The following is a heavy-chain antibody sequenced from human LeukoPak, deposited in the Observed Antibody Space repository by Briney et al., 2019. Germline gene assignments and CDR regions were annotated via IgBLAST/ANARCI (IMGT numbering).Heavy chain of an antibody. CDR2: INHSGST. D-gene: IGHD5-18*01. CDR1: GGSFSGYY. CDR3: ASGYSKFDP. J-gene: IGHJ5*02. V-gene: IGHV4-34*01. Sequence: PSETLSLTCAVYGGSFSGYYWSWILQPPGKGLEWIGEINHSGSTNYNPSLKSRVTISVDTSKNQSSLKLSSVTAADTAVYYCASGYSKFDPWGQGNLDTVSS.